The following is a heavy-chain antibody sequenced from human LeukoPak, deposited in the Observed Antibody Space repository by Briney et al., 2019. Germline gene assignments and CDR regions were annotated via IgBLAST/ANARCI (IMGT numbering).Heavy chain of an antibody. CDR2: IYYSGST. CDR1: GGSISSYY. Sequence: PSETLSLTCTVSGGSISSYYWSWIRQPPGKGLEWIGYIYYSGSTNYNPSLKSRVTISVDTSKNQFSLKLSSVTAADTAVYYCATGYTKTSRRGDYWGQGTLVTVSS. CDR3: ATGYTKTSRRGDY. V-gene: IGHV4-59*01. D-gene: IGHD3-16*02. J-gene: IGHJ4*02.